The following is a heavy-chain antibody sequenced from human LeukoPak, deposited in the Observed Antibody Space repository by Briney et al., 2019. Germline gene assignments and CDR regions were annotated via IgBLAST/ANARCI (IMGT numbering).Heavy chain of an antibody. CDR1: GFTSSSYS. J-gene: IGHJ6*02. D-gene: IGHD4-23*01. Sequence: GGSLRLSCAASGFTSSSYSMNWVRQAPGEGLEWVSSISSSSSYIYYADSVKGRFTISRDNAKNSLYLQMNSLRAEDTAVYYCAKLQSDGLRTYYGMDVWGQGTTVTVSS. V-gene: IGHV3-21*01. CDR2: ISSSSSYI. CDR3: AKLQSDGLRTYYGMDV.